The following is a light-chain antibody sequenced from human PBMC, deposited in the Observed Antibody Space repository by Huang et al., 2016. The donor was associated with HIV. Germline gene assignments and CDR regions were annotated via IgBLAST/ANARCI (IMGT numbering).Light chain of an antibody. CDR2: DAS. V-gene: IGKV3-11*01. CDR3: QQRSTWPPT. CDR1: QSVDTY. J-gene: IGKJ4*01. Sequence: EIVLTQSPVTLSKSPGQRATLSCRASQSVDTYLAWYQQKPGQAPTLRIYDASHRATGIPARFSGSGSGTDFTLAISSLEPDDFAVYFCQQRSTWPPTFGGGTTMEIK.